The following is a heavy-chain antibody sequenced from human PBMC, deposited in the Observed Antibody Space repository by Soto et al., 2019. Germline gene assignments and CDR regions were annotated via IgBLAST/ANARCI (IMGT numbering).Heavy chain of an antibody. D-gene: IGHD3-16*01. Sequence: QVQLVQSGAEVKKPGASVKVSCKASGYTFTSYYMHWVRQAPGQGLEWMGIINPSGGSTSYAQKFQGGVTRPRDPPTSTVSRGVGSVGAGDRAGYYGAGVVGGVGGGGAFDIWGQGTMVTVSS. J-gene: IGHJ3*02. CDR2: INPSGGST. CDR1: GYTFTSYY. V-gene: IGHV1-46*01. CDR3: AGVVGGVGGGGAFDI.